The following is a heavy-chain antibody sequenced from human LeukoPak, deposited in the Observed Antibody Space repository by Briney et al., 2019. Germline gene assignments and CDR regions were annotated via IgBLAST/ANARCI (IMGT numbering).Heavy chain of an antibody. D-gene: IGHD6-19*01. CDR3: SRVGTSGWPNYFDS. Sequence: GASLRLSCAASGFTFSSYWMSWVRQAPGKGLEWVANIKQDGSEKYYVDSVKGRFTISRENAKNSLYLQMNSLTAGDTAVYFCSRVGTSGWPNYFDSWGRGTLVTVSS. CDR2: IKQDGSEK. V-gene: IGHV3-7*02. J-gene: IGHJ4*02. CDR1: GFTFSSYW.